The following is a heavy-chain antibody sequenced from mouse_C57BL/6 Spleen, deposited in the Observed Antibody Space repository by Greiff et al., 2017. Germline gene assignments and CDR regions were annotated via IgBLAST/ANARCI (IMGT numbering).Heavy chain of an antibody. Sequence: EVKVEESGGGLVQPGGSMKLSCVASGFTFSNYWMNWVRQSPEKGLEWVAQIRLKSDNYATHYAVSVKGRFTISRDDSKSSVYLQMNNLRAEDTGIYYGKGGPCLYDYDGAWFAYWGQGTLVTVSA. D-gene: IGHD2-4*01. J-gene: IGHJ3*01. CDR2: IRLKSDNYAT. V-gene: IGHV6-3*01. CDR1: GFTFSNYW. CDR3: KGGPCLYDYDGAWFAY.